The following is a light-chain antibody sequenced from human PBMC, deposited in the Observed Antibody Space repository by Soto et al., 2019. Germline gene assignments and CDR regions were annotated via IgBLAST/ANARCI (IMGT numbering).Light chain of an antibody. J-gene: IGKJ1*01. CDR3: QQSYRSPPT. V-gene: IGKV1-39*01. CDR1: QSISSK. CDR2: DAS. Sequence: DIPMTQSPSSLSASVGDRVTITCRASQSISSKLNWYQQRPGKVPKLLIYDASSLQSGVPSRFSGSGSGTDFTLTISSLQPEDFATYYCQQSYRSPPTFGQGTKVDIK.